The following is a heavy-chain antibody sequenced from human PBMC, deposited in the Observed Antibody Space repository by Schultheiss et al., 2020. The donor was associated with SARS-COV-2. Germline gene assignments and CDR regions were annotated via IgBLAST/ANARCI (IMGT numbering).Heavy chain of an antibody. CDR2: INHSGST. J-gene: IGHJ5*02. V-gene: IGHV4-34*01. Sequence: GSLRLSCAVYGGSFSGYYWSWIRQPPGKGLEWIGEINHSGSTNYNPSLKSRVTISVDTSKNQFSLKLSSVTAADTAVYYCARNVMVRGFGWFDPWGQGTLVTVSS. CDR3: ARNVMVRGFGWFDP. CDR1: GGSFSGYY. D-gene: IGHD3-10*01.